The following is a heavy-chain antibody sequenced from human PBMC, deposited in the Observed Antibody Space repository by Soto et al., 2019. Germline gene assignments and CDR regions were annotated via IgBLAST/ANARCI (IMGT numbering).Heavy chain of an antibody. CDR2: ISYDGSNK. Sequence: QVQLVESGGGVVQPGRSLRLSCAASGFTFSSYAMHWVRQAPGKGLEWVEVISYDGSNKYYADSVKGRFTISRDNSKNTLYLQMNSLRAEDTAVYYCERSSWYGTDYWGQGTLVTVSS. V-gene: IGHV3-30-3*01. CDR1: GFTFSSYA. CDR3: ERSSWYGTDY. J-gene: IGHJ4*02. D-gene: IGHD6-13*01.